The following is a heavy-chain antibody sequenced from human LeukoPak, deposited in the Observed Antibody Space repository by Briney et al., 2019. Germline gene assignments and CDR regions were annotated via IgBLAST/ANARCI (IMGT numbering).Heavy chain of an antibody. CDR2: IYPRGST. CDR3: SKKGQDEDYGKPD. Sequence: KTSETLSLTCAVSGGSISSGSYSWSWIRQPPGKGLEWIGYIYPRGSTYYNPSLKSRVILSLDKSANQFSLNLSSVTAADTAVYYCSKKGQDEDYGKPDWGQGTLVTVSS. V-gene: IGHV4-30-2*01. D-gene: IGHD4-17*01. J-gene: IGHJ4*02. CDR1: GGSISSGSYS.